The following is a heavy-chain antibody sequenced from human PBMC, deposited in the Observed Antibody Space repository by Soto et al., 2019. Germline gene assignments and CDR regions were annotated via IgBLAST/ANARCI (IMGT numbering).Heavy chain of an antibody. J-gene: IGHJ4*02. CDR1: GFTFSSYA. V-gene: IGHV3-23*01. Sequence: GGSLRLSCAASGFTFSSYAMSWVRQAPGKGLEWVSAISGSGGSTYYADSVKGRFTISRDNSKNTLYLQMNSLRAEDMAVYYCSKAPPGYYDFWSGYYIFDYWGQGTLVTVSS. CDR2: ISGSGGST. CDR3: SKAPPGYYDFWSGYYIFDY. D-gene: IGHD3-3*01.